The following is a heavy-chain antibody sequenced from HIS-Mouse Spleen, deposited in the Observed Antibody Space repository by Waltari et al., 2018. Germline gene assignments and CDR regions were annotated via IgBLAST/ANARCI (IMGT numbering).Heavy chain of an antibody. J-gene: IGHJ1*01. V-gene: IGHV4-38-2*02. CDR1: GYSISSGYY. CDR3: ARDSWAYAIEYFQH. CDR2: IYHSGST. Sequence: QVQLQESGPGLVKPSETLSLTCTVSGYSISSGYYWGWIRQPPGKGLEWMGSIYHSGSTYYNPSLKSRVTISVDTSKNQFSLKLSSVTAADTAVYYCARDSWAYAIEYFQHWGQGTLVTVSS. D-gene: IGHD2-8*01.